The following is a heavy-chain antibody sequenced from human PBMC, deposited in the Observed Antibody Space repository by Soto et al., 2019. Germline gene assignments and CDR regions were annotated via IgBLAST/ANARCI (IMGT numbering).Heavy chain of an antibody. CDR1: GGCFSGYY. J-gene: IGHJ6*02. CDR3: ATDILTGYYDGMDV. D-gene: IGHD3-9*01. V-gene: IGHV4-34*01. CDR2: INHSGST. Sequence: SETLSLTCAVYGGCFSGYYWSWIRQPPGKGLEWIGEINHSGSTNYNPSLKSRVTISVDTSKNQFSLKLSSVTAADTAVYYCATDILTGYYDGMDVWGQGTTVTASS.